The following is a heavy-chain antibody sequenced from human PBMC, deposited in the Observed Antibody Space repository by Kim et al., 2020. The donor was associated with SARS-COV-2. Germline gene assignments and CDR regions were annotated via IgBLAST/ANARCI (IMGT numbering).Heavy chain of an antibody. J-gene: IGHJ2*01. CDR3: ARPYSSGWSIGYFDF. Sequence: GGSLRLSCAASGFTFSSYAMHWVRQAPGKGLEWVAVISYDGSNKYYADSVKGRFTISRDNSKNTLYLQMNSLRAEDTAVYYCARPYSSGWSIGYFDFRGR. CDR1: GFTFSSYA. V-gene: IGHV3-30*04. D-gene: IGHD6-19*01. CDR2: ISYDGSNK.